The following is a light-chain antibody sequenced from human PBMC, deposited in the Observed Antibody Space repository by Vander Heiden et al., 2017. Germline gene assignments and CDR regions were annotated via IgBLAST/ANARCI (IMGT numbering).Light chain of an antibody. CDR2: LGS. J-gene: IGKJ2*01. V-gene: IGKV2-28*01. Sequence: DIVMTQSPLALPVTPGEPASISCRSSQSLLHSNGYNYLDWYLQKPGQSPQLLIYLGSNRVSGVPDRFSGRGSGTDFTLKISRVEAADVGVYYCRQALQTPWAFGQGTKLEIK. CDR1: QSLLHSNGYNY. CDR3: RQALQTPWA.